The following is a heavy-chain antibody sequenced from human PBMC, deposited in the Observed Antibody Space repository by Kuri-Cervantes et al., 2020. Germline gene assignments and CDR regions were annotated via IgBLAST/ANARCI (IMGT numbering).Heavy chain of an antibody. J-gene: IGHJ3*02. V-gene: IGHV4-31*03. CDR3: ARVEAAAGSAFDI. CDR2: IYYSGST. D-gene: IGHD6-13*01. CDR1: GGSISSGDYY. Sequence: SETLSLTCTVSGGSISSGDYYWSWIRQHPGKGLEWIGYIYYSGSTYYNPSLKSRVTISVDTSKNQFSLKLSSVTAADTAVYYCARVEAAAGSAFDIWGQGTMVTVSS.